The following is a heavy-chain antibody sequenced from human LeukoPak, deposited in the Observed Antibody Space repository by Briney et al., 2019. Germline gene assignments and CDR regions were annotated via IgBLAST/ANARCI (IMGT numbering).Heavy chain of an antibody. CDR2: ISYDGSNK. Sequence: GGSLRLSCAASGFTFSSYAMHWVRQAPGKGLEWVAVISYDGSNKYYADSVKGRFTISRDNSKNTLYLQMNSLRAEDTAVYYCARDRVEMATTFDYWGQGTLVTVSS. CDR1: GFTFSSYA. CDR3: ARDRVEMATTFDY. D-gene: IGHD5-24*01. V-gene: IGHV3-30-3*01. J-gene: IGHJ4*02.